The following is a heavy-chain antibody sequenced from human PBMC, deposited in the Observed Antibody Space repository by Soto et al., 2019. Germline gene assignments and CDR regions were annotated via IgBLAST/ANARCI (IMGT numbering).Heavy chain of an antibody. CDR2: ISYDGSNK. Sequence: QVQLVESGGGVVQPRRSLRLSCAAAGFTFSSYAMHLVRQAPGKGLEWVAVISYDGSNKYYADSVKGRFTIYRENSKKTLYLQMNSLRAEDTAVNYCARFGVDIVATHWGQGNMDTVSS. V-gene: IGHV3-30-3*01. J-gene: IGHJ1*01. D-gene: IGHD5-12*01. CDR3: ARFGVDIVATH. CDR1: GFTFSSYA.